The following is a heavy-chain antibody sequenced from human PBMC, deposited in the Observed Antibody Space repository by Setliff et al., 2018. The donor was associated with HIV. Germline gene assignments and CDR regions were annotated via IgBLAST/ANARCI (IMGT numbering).Heavy chain of an antibody. D-gene: IGHD4-4*01. Sequence: SETLSLTCAVFGYSISSGYYWGWIRQPPGKGLEWIGNIYHTGSISYNPSLKSRVTISVDKSKNQFSLKLSSVTAADTAVYYCARGLNDYTNPSYMDVWGKGTTVTVSS. CDR2: IYHTGSI. V-gene: IGHV4-38-2*01. J-gene: IGHJ6*03. CDR3: ARGLNDYTNPSYMDV. CDR1: GYSISSGYY.